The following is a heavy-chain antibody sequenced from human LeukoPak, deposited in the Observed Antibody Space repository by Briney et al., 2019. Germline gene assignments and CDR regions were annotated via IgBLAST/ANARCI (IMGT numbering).Heavy chain of an antibody. V-gene: IGHV1-46*01. CDR1: GYTFTSYY. D-gene: IGHD3-22*01. J-gene: IGHJ4*02. CDR2: INPSGGST. Sequence: ASVKVSCKASGYTFTSYYMHWVRQAPGQGLEWMGIINPSGGSTSYAQKFQGRVTMTRDTSTSTVYMELSSLRSEDTAVYYCARDLVPLLYYYDSSGSFDYWGQGTLVTVSS. CDR3: ARDLVPLLYYYDSSGSFDY.